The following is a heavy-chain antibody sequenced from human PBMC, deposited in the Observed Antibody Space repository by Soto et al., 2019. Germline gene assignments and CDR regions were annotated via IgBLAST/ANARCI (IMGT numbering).Heavy chain of an antibody. CDR3: ARAAMGGSSWPFDY. CDR1: GCSISSSNW. J-gene: IGHJ4*02. V-gene: IGHV4-4*02. Sequence: SETLSLTSAVSGCSISSSNWWSWVRQPPGKGLKWIGEIYHSGRTKNNPTLKSQVTKSVDKTKNQFTLKLSSVNASDTAVYYCARAAMGGSSWPFDYWGQGTLVTVS. CDR2: IYHSGRT. D-gene: IGHD6-13*01.